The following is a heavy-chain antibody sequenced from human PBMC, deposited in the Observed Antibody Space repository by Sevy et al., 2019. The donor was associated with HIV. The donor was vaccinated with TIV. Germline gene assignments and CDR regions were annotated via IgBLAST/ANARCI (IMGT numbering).Heavy chain of an antibody. CDR3: ARGGYDYVWGSYRDIYIDY. J-gene: IGHJ4*02. D-gene: IGHD3-16*02. Sequence: GESLKISCAASGFTFSSYEMNWVRQAPGKGLEWVSYISSSGSTIYYADTVKGRFTISRDNAKNSLYLQMNSLRAEDTAVYYWARGGYDYVWGSYRDIYIDYWGQGTLVTVSS. CDR1: GFTFSSYE. CDR2: ISSSGSTI. V-gene: IGHV3-48*03.